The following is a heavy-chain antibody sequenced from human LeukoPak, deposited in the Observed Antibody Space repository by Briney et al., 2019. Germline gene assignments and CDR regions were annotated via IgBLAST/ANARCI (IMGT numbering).Heavy chain of an antibody. CDR2: IYYSGST. Sequence: PSETLSLTCTVSGGSISSYYWSWLRRPPGKGLEWIGYIYYSGSTNYNPSLKSRVTISVDTSKNQFSLKLSSVTAADTAVYYCARMWGDHFYYYYYMDVWGKGTTVTISS. CDR1: GGSISSYY. CDR3: ARMWGDHFYYYYYMDV. D-gene: IGHD3-10*01. J-gene: IGHJ6*03. V-gene: IGHV4-59*01.